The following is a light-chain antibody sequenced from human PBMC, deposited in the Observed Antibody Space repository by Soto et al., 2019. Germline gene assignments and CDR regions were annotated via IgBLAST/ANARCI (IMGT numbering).Light chain of an antibody. CDR1: QSVSGW. V-gene: IGKV1-5*01. CDR2: EAS. CDR3: QHYNSYSEA. Sequence: DIQMTQSPSTLSASVGDRVTITCRASQSVSGWLAWYQQRPGKAPNLLIFEASTLEGGVPSRFSGSGSGTEFTLTISSLQPDDFATYFCQHYNSYSEAFGQGTKVELK. J-gene: IGKJ1*01.